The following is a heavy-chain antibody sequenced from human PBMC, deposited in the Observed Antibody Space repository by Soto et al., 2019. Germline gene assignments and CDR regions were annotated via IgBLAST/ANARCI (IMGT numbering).Heavy chain of an antibody. J-gene: IGHJ4*02. CDR3: ARGEAAYYYDSSGYYYGHIDY. Sequence: SVKVCCKASGGTFSSYAISWVRQAPGQGLEWMGGIIPIFGTANYAQKFQGRVTITADESTSTAYMELSSLRSEDTAVYYCARGEAAYYYDSSGYYYGHIDYWGQGTLVTVSS. V-gene: IGHV1-69*13. CDR1: GGTFSSYA. D-gene: IGHD3-22*01. CDR2: IIPIFGTA.